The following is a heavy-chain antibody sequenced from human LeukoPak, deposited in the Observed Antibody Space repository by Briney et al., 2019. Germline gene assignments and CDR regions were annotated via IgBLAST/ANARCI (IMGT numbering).Heavy chain of an antibody. Sequence: GGSLRLSCAASGFTFSDSLMSWVRQAPGKGLEWVANMNQDGSAKDYVDSVKGRFTISRDNARNSLYLQMSSLRTEDTAVYYCATYTHWVAGDVWGQGTTVTVSS. D-gene: IGHD3-16*01. CDR1: GFTFSDSL. CDR3: ATYTHWVAGDV. CDR2: MNQDGSAK. V-gene: IGHV3-7*01. J-gene: IGHJ6*02.